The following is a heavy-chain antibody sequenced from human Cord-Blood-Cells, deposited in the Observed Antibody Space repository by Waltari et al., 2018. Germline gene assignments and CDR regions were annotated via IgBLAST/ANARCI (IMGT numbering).Heavy chain of an antibody. V-gene: IGHV4-34*01. Sequence: QVQLQQWGAGLLKPSETLSLTCAVYGGSFSGYYWSWIRQPPGKGLEWIGEINHSGSTNYNPSLKSRDTISVDTSKNQFSLKLSSVTAADTAVYYCAAGYYFDYWGQGTLVTVSS. J-gene: IGHJ4*02. CDR3: AAGYYFDY. CDR1: GGSFSGYY. CDR2: INHSGST. D-gene: IGHD3-9*01.